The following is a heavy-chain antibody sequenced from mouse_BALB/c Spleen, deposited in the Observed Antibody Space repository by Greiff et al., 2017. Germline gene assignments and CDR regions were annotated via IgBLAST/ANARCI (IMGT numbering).Heavy chain of an antibody. D-gene: IGHD2-1*01. CDR3: AREGDGNSYYYAMDY. V-gene: IGHV5-4*02. J-gene: IGHJ4*01. Sequence: EVKLVESGGGLVKPGGSLKLSCAASGFTFSDYYMYWVRQTPEKRLEWVATISDGGSYTYYPDSVKGRFTISRDNAKNNLYLQMSSLKSEDTAMYYCAREGDGNSYYYAMDYWGQGTSVTVSS. CDR2: ISDGGSYT. CDR1: GFTFSDYY.